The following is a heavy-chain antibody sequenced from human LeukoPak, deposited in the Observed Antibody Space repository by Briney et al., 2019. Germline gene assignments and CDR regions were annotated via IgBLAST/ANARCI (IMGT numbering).Heavy chain of an antibody. Sequence: RPGGSLRLSCAASGFTFGDYGMSWVRQAPGKGLEWVSGISWNGGSTGYADSVKGRFTISRDNAKNFLYLQMKSLRAEDTALYYCAREANYYDSSGYSRTYYYYMDVWGKGTTVTVSS. D-gene: IGHD3-22*01. CDR2: ISWNGGST. CDR1: GFTFGDYG. J-gene: IGHJ6*03. CDR3: AREANYYDSSGYSRTYYYYMDV. V-gene: IGHV3-20*04.